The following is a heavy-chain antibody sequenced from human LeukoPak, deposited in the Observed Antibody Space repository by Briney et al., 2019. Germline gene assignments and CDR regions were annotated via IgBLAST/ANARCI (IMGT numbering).Heavy chain of an antibody. CDR1: AFTFSSYS. D-gene: IGHD5-18*01. Sequence: GGSLRLSCAASAFTFSSYSMNWVRQASGKGLEWVSSISSSSSYIYYADSVKGRFTISRDNAKNSLYLQMNSLRAEDTAVYYCARVPNDPDTAMVTGWYFDYWGQGTLVTVSS. CDR3: ARVPNDPDTAMVTGWYFDY. CDR2: ISSSSSYI. V-gene: IGHV3-21*01. J-gene: IGHJ4*02.